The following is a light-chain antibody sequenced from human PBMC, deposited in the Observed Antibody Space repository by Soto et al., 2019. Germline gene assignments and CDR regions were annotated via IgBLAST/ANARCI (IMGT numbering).Light chain of an antibody. J-gene: IGKJ1*01. V-gene: IGKV1-39*01. CDR2: AAS. CDR1: QSISTY. Sequence: DIQMTQSPSSLSASVGDRLTIPCRASQSISTYLNWYQQKPGKAPKLLISAASNLQSGVPSRFSGSGSGTDFTLTISSMYPEDFATYYCQQSYSLPWTFGQGTNVEIK. CDR3: QQSYSLPWT.